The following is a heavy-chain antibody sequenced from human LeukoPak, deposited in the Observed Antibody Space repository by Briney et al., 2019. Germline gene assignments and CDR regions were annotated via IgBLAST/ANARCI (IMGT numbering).Heavy chain of an antibody. V-gene: IGHV3-74*01. CDR2: IYSDGSTT. J-gene: IGHJ3*02. D-gene: IGHD1-14*01. Sequence: PGGSLRLSCAASGLTVSSYMSWVRQAPGKGLVWVSHIYSDGSTTTYADSVKGRFTISRDNAKNTLNLQMNSLRAEDTAVYYCARGGEPAGFDIWGQGTMVTVSS. CDR1: GLTVSSY. CDR3: ARGGEPAGFDI.